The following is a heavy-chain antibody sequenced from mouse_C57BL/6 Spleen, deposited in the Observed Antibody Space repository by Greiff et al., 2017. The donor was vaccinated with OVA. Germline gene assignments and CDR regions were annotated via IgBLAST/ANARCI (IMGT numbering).Heavy chain of an antibody. CDR2: INPGSGGT. V-gene: IGHV1-54*01. Sequence: VQLQQSGAELVRPGTSVKVSCKASGYAFTNYLIEWVKQRPGQGLEWIGVINPGSGGTNYNEKFKGKATLTADKSSSTAYMQLSSLTSEDSAVYVCARDTNFDYWGQGTTLTVSS. CDR3: ARDTNFDY. J-gene: IGHJ2*01. D-gene: IGHD2-12*01. CDR1: GYAFTNYL.